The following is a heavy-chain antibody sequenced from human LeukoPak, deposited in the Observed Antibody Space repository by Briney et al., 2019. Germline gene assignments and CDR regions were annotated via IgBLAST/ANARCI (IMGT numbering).Heavy chain of an antibody. CDR3: ARHITMVRGEYDY. V-gene: IGHV4-39*01. D-gene: IGHD3-10*01. CDR2: IYYSGST. Sequence: SETLSLTCTVTGGSISSSSYYWCGIRQPPGKGLEWIGSIYYSGSTYYNPSLKSRVTISVDTSKDQFSLKLSSVTAADTAVYYCARHITMVRGEYDYWGQGTLVTVSS. CDR1: GGSISSSSYY. J-gene: IGHJ4*02.